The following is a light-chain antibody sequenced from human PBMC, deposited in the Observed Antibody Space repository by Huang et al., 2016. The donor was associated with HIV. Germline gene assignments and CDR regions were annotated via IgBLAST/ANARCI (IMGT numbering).Light chain of an antibody. J-gene: IGKJ3*01. CDR3: QQSSSAPFT. CDR2: AAS. V-gene: IGKV1-39*01. Sequence: DIQMTQSPSSLSASIGDRVTITCRASQSIKSFLNWYQQKPGTAPKLLIYAASNLQAGGPSRFSGSGSATEFTLTISSLQPEDFATYYCQQSSSAPFTFGPGTRVDIK. CDR1: QSIKSF.